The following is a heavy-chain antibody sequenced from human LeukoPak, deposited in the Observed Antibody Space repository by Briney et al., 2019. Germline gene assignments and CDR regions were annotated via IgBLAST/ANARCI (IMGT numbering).Heavy chain of an antibody. CDR1: GFTFSSHG. CDR3: ARAGANYVYDMDV. CDR2: ISSSSSYI. D-gene: IGHD4/OR15-4a*01. Sequence: PGGSLRLSCAASGFTFSSHGMNWVRQAPGKGLEWVSSISSSSSYIYYGDSVKGRFTISRDNAKSSLYLQMNSLRAEDTAVYYCARAGANYVYDMDVWGKGTTVTVSS. V-gene: IGHV3-21*01. J-gene: IGHJ6*03.